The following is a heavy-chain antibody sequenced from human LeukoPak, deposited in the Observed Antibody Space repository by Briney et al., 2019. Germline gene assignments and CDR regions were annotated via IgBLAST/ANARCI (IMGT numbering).Heavy chain of an antibody. Sequence: SETLSLTCTVSGGSISSSSYYWSWIRQPAGKGLEWIGRIYTSGSTNYNPSLKSRVTISVDTSKNQFSLKLSSVTAADTAVYYCAREAHWDYYDSSGNPRDYYYMDVWGKGTTVTISS. V-gene: IGHV4-61*02. CDR3: AREAHWDYYDSSGNPRDYYYMDV. J-gene: IGHJ6*03. CDR2: IYTSGST. CDR1: GGSISSSSYY. D-gene: IGHD3-22*01.